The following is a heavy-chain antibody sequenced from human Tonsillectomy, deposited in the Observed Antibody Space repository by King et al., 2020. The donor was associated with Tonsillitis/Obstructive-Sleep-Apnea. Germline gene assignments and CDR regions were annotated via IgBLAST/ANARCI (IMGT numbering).Heavy chain of an antibody. J-gene: IGHJ3*02. V-gene: IGHV1-69*10. D-gene: IGHD5-24*01. CDR2: IIPFLDIT. CDR3: ARAASEMATVAAFYI. Sequence: QLVQSGAEVKKPGSSVKVSCKTSGGTFSYYSISWVRQAPGQGLEWMGVIIPFLDITNYAQKFQGRVTITADKSTTTAYMDLSSLRYEDTAVYYCARAASEMATVAAFYIWGQGTMVTVSS. CDR1: GGTFSYYS.